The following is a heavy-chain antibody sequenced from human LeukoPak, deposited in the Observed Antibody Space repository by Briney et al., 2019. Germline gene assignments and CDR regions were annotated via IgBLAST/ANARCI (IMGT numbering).Heavy chain of an antibody. CDR3: ARDNGYCTGGSCYRWFGT. V-gene: IGHV3-7*01. CDR2: IRQDGSEK. J-gene: IGHJ5*02. D-gene: IGHD2-15*01. Sequence: GGSLRLSCAASGFTFPNYWMSWVRQAPGKGLEWVANIRQDGSEKFYVDSVKGRFTISRDNDKSSLYLQMNSLRGEDTAVYYCARDNGYCTGGSCYRWFGTWGQGTLVTVSS. CDR1: GFTFPNYW.